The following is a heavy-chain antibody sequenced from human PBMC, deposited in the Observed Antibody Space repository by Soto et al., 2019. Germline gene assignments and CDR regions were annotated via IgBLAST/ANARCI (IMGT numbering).Heavy chain of an antibody. V-gene: IGHV1-2*02. Sequence: ASVKVSCKASGYTFTGYCMHWVRQAPGQGLEWMGWINPNSGGTNYAQKFQGRVTMARDTSISTAYMELSRLRSDGTAVYYCARWLVAASFDYWGQGALVTVSS. CDR2: INPNSGGT. D-gene: IGHD6-6*01. CDR1: GYTFTGYC. CDR3: ARWLVAASFDY. J-gene: IGHJ4*02.